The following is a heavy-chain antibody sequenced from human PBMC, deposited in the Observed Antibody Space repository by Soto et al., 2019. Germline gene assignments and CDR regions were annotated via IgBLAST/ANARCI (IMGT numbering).Heavy chain of an antibody. CDR3: ARDVYDYTGGSHDTGSGDS. V-gene: IGHV3-7*01. Sequence: EVQLVESGGGLVQPGGSLRLSCAASGFTFSRYWMSWVRQAPGKGLEWVANIKQDGSEKYYVDSVKDRFTISRDNAKNSVTLQMNSLRAEDTAVYYCARDVYDYTGGSHDTGSGDSWGQGTLVTVS. CDR1: GFTFSRYW. CDR2: IKQDGSEK. J-gene: IGHJ4*02. D-gene: IGHD3-16*01.